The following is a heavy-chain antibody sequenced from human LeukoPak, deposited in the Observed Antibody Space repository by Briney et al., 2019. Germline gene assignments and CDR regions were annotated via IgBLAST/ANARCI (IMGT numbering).Heavy chain of an antibody. D-gene: IGHD3-22*01. J-gene: IGHJ4*02. CDR3: ARESSGYYPY. Sequence: SETLSLTCTVSDYSISSSSYYWGWIRQPPGKGLEWIGSIYYSGSTYYNPSLKSRVTISVDTSKNQFSLKLSSVTAADTAVYYCARESSGYYPYWGQGTLVTVSS. V-gene: IGHV4-39*07. CDR2: IYYSGST. CDR1: DYSISSSSYY.